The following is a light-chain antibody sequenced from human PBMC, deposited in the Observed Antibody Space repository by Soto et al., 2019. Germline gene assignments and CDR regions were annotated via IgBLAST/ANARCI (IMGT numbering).Light chain of an antibody. CDR1: QTISGNY. CDR2: GAS. CDR3: HQNYDLPWT. J-gene: IGKJ2*02. Sequence: EIAVTQSPASLSLSPGESVTLSCRTSQTISGNYLSWYQRRPGQAPRLLIFGASIRATDIPARFSGSGSGRDFTLAITSLESEDFAVYYCHQNYDLPWTFGQGTKLEMK. V-gene: IGKV3D-7*01.